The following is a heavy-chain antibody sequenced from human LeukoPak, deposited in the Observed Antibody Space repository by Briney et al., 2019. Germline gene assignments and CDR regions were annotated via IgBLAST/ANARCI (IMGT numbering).Heavy chain of an antibody. V-gene: IGHV4-34*01. J-gene: IGHJ4*02. CDR3: ARGDYGLYFFDH. CDR1: GGSFSGYY. D-gene: IGHD4-17*01. Sequence: PSETLSLTCAVYGGSFSGYYWSWIRQPPGKGLEWIGEINHSGSTNYNPSLKSRVTISVDTSKNQFSLKLSSVSAADTAVYYCARGDYGLYFFDHWGQGTLVTASS. CDR2: INHSGST.